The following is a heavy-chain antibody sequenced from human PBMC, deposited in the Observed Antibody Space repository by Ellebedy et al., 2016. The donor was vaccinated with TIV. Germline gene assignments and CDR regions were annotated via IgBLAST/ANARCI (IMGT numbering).Heavy chain of an antibody. CDR2: IGTAGDT. CDR1: GFTFSSYD. Sequence: GGSLRLSXAASGFTFSSYDMHWVRQATGKGLEWVSAIGTAGDTYYPGSVKGRFTISRENAKNSLYLQMNSLRAGDTAVFYCARGFKVSGWPNHAFDIWGQGTMVTVPS. D-gene: IGHD6-19*01. V-gene: IGHV3-13*01. J-gene: IGHJ3*02. CDR3: ARGFKVSGWPNHAFDI.